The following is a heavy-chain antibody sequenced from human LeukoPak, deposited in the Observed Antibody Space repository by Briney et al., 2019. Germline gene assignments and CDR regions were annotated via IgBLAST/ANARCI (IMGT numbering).Heavy chain of an antibody. CDR3: ARAPYYDILTGYYNRNYYYYMDV. CDR1: GGTSSSYA. D-gene: IGHD3-9*01. J-gene: IGHJ6*03. Sequence: GSSVKVSCKASGGTSSSYAISWVRQAPGQGLEWMGGIIPIFGTANYAQKFQGRVTITTDESTSTAYMELSSLRSEDTAVYYCARAPYYDILTGYYNRNYYYYMDVWGKGPTVTVSS. V-gene: IGHV1-69*05. CDR2: IIPIFGTA.